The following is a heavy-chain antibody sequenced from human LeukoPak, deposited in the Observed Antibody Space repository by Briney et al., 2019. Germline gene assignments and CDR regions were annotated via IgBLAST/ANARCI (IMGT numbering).Heavy chain of an antibody. Sequence: PSQTLSLTCTVSGGSISSYYWSWIRQPPGKGLEWIGYIYYSGSTNYNPSLKSRVTISVDTSKNQFSLKLSSVTAADTAVYYCARQGSTYIAPGDWFDPWGQGTLVTVSS. CDR1: GGSISSYY. D-gene: IGHD2-15*01. CDR3: ARQGSTYIAPGDWFDP. V-gene: IGHV4-59*08. J-gene: IGHJ5*02. CDR2: IYYSGST.